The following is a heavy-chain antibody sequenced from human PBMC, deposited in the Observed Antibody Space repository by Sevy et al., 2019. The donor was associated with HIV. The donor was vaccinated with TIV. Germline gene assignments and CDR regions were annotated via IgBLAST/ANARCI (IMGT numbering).Heavy chain of an antibody. CDR1: GFIFSNYG. CDR2: ISFDGSNK. CDR3: AKLGEWLFMPNYYYGMDV. J-gene: IGHJ6*02. Sequence: GGSLRLSCAASGFIFSNYGMELVRQAPGKGLEWVAVISFDGSNKYYANSVKGRFTISRDNSKNTVYLQMNSLRTEDTALYYCAKLGEWLFMPNYYYGMDVWGQGTTVTVSS. V-gene: IGHV3-30*18. D-gene: IGHD3-3*01.